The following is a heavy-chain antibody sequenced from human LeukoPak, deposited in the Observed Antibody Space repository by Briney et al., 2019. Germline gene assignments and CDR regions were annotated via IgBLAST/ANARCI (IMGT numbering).Heavy chain of an antibody. D-gene: IGHD3-3*01. CDR2: IYYSGST. Sequence: LETLSLTCTVSGGSISSYYWSWIRQPPGKGLEWIGYIYYSGSTNYNPSLKSRVTISVDTSKNQFSLKLSSVTAADTAVYYCARWRVPSMRDAFDIWGQGTMVTASS. CDR3: ARWRVPSMRDAFDI. CDR1: GGSISSYY. V-gene: IGHV4-59*01. J-gene: IGHJ3*02.